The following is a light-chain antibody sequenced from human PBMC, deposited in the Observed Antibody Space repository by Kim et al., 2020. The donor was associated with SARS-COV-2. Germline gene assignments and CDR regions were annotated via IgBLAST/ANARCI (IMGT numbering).Light chain of an antibody. CDR2: SSS. V-gene: IGLV2-14*03. Sequence: GQSITISCTGTSRDIGGYDFVSWYQQHPGRAPKLLIYSSSDRTSGTSDRFSGSRSGNTASLTISGLQGDDEAYYYCSAYRGGDSILFGGGTQLTVL. CDR1: SRDIGGYDF. J-gene: IGLJ2*01. CDR3: SAYRGGDSIL.